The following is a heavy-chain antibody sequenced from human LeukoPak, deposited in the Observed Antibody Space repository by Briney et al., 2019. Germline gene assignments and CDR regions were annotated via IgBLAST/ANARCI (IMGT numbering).Heavy chain of an antibody. J-gene: IGHJ4*02. CDR2: ISGSGGST. CDR3: AKDQRFPPNFDY. Sequence: GSLRLSCAASGFTFSSYAMSWVRQAPGKGLEWVSAISGSGGSTYHADSVKGRFTISRDNSKNTLYLQMNSLRAEDTAVYYCAKDQRFPPNFDYWGQGTLVTVSS. D-gene: IGHD6-25*01. V-gene: IGHV3-23*01. CDR1: GFTFSSYA.